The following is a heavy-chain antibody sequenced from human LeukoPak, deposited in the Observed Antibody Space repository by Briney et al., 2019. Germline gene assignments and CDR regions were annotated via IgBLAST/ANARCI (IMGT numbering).Heavy chain of an antibody. Sequence: GGSLRLSCAASGFNVSSNYMRWVRQAPGNGLEWVSVIYSSGDTYYADSVKGRFTISRDNTKNILYLQMNGLRAEVTAVYYCARVIYGSGTYYKGWFDPWGQGTLVTVSS. J-gene: IGHJ5*02. CDR1: GFNVSSNY. V-gene: IGHV3-53*01. D-gene: IGHD3-10*01. CDR3: ARVIYGSGTYYKGWFDP. CDR2: IYSSGDT.